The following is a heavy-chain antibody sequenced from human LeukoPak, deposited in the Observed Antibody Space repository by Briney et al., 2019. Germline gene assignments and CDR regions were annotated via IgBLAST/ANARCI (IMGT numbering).Heavy chain of an antibody. D-gene: IGHD1-26*01. CDR1: GFTFSSYA. CDR3: AQDIALIVGATSDY. V-gene: IGHV3-23*01. J-gene: IGHJ4*02. CDR2: ISGSGGST. Sequence: GGSLRPSCAASGFTFSSYAMSWVRQAPGKGVAWVSAISGSGGSTYYADSVKGRFTISRDNSKNTLYLQMNSLRPEDTAVYYCAQDIALIVGATSDYWGQGTLVTVSS.